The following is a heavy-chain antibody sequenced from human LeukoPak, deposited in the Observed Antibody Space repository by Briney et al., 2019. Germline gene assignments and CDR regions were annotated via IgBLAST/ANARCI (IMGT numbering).Heavy chain of an antibody. Sequence: PGGSLRLSCAASGFTVSSNYMSWVRQAPGKGLEWVSVIYSGGSTYYADSVKGRFTISRDNSKNTLYLQMNSLRAEDTVVYYCAREGSIAAAGTGYYFDYWGQGTLVTVSS. V-gene: IGHV3-66*01. CDR3: AREGSIAAAGTGYYFDY. D-gene: IGHD6-13*01. CDR1: GFTVSSNY. CDR2: IYSGGST. J-gene: IGHJ4*02.